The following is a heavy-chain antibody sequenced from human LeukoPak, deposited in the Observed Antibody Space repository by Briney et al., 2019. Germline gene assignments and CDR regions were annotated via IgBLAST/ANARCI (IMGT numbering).Heavy chain of an antibody. CDR1: GYTFTSYG. Sequence: GASVKVSCKASGYTFTSYGISWVRQAPGQGLEWMGWISAYNGNTNYAQKLQGRVTMTTDTSTSTAYMELRSLRSDDTAVYYCARVGYSSGWYSYYYYYMDVWGQGTTVTVSS. J-gene: IGHJ6*03. CDR3: ARVGYSSGWYSYYYYYMDV. V-gene: IGHV1-18*01. D-gene: IGHD6-19*01. CDR2: ISAYNGNT.